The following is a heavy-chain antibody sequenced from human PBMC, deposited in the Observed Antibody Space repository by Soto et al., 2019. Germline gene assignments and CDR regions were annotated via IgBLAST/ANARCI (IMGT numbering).Heavy chain of an antibody. CDR1: GGSFSGYY. Sequence: PSETLSLTCAVYGGSFSGYYWSWIRQPPGKGLEWIGEINHSGSTNYNPSLKSRVTISVDTSKNQFSLKLSSVTAADTAVYYCVRGRFIRVRGVIPRDLFAYWGRGTLVTVSS. J-gene: IGHJ4*02. D-gene: IGHD3-10*01. CDR3: VRGRFIRVRGVIPRDLFAY. CDR2: INHSGST. V-gene: IGHV4-34*01.